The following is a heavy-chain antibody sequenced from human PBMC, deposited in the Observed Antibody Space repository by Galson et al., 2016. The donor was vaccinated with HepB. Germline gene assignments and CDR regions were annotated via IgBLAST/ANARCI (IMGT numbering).Heavy chain of an antibody. V-gene: IGHV3-23*01. CDR3: ARDWSCSF. Sequence: LRLSCAASGFTFSSYALTWVRPAPGKGLEWVSVISGSGDSTYYTDSVKGRFTVSRDNSKNTLYLQMNSLRADDTAVYYCARDWSCSFWGQGTLVTVSS. J-gene: IGHJ4*02. CDR2: ISGSGDST. CDR1: GFTFSSYA. D-gene: IGHD6-13*01.